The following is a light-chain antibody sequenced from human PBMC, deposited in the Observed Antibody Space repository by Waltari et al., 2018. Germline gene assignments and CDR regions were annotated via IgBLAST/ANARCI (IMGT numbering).Light chain of an antibody. CDR3: QQSYTTPT. V-gene: IGKV1-39*01. CDR2: GAS. J-gene: IGKJ1*01. CDR1: QTIGSS. Sequence: DIQMTQSSSSLTLSVLDMVPITCRASQTIGSSLNWYQHQPGNAPKVLIYGASSLQSGVPLRFSGSGSGTDFTLTISSLQPEDFATYYCQQSYTTPTFGQGTKVEIK.